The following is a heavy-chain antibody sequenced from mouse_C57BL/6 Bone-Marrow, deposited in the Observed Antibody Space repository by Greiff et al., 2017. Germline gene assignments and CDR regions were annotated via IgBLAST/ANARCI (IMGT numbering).Heavy chain of an antibody. CDR3: ENSVSRYFDY. J-gene: IGHJ2*01. V-gene: IGHV1-69*01. CDR1: GYTFTSYW. D-gene: IGHD6-1*01. Sequence: QVQLQQSGAELVMPGASVKLSCKASGYTFTSYWMHWVKQRPGQGLEWIGEIDPSDSYTNYNQKFKGKSTLTVDKSSSTAYMQLSSLTSEDSAVXYGENSVSRYFDYWGQGTTLTVSS. CDR2: IDPSDSYT.